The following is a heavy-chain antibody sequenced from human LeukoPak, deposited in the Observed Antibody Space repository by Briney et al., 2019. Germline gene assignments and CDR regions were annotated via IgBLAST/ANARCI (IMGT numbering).Heavy chain of an antibody. CDR1: GGSISSYY. CDR3: AKEDIVVVPAAMRGYYYYYMDV. CDR2: IYTSGST. V-gene: IGHV4-4*07. D-gene: IGHD2-2*01. Sequence: SETLSLTCTVSGGSISSYYWSWIRQPAGKGLEWIGRIYTSGSTNYNPSLKSRVTMSVDTSKNQFSLKLSSVTAADTAVYYCAKEDIVVVPAAMRGYYYYYMDVWGKGTTVTVSS. J-gene: IGHJ6*03.